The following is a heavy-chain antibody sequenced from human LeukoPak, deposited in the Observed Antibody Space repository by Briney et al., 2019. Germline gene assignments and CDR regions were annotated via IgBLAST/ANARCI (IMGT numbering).Heavy chain of an antibody. CDR2: ISGSGGST. D-gene: IGHD2-2*01. CDR3: AKGYCSSTSCPLDY. Sequence: PGGSLRPSCAASGFTFSSYAMSWVRQAPGKGLEWVSAISGSGGSTYYADSVKGRFTISRDNSKNTLYLQMNSLRAEDTAVYYCAKGYCSSTSCPLDYWGQGTLVTVSS. J-gene: IGHJ4*02. CDR1: GFTFSSYA. V-gene: IGHV3-23*01.